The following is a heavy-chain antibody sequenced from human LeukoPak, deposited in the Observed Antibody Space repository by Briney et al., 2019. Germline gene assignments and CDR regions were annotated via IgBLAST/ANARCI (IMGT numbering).Heavy chain of an antibody. CDR2: LSTGGGLT. J-gene: IGHJ4*02. V-gene: IGHV3-23*01. CDR3: ARGVGAGWYIYFDS. Sequence: GGSLRLSCAASGFTFSSYNMNWVRQTPGKGLEWVSGLSTGGGLTYYADSVKGRFSISRDLSKSTLYLEMNNLRAEDTAFYYCARGVGAGWYIYFDSWGQGTLVTVSS. D-gene: IGHD6-19*01. CDR1: GFTFSSYN.